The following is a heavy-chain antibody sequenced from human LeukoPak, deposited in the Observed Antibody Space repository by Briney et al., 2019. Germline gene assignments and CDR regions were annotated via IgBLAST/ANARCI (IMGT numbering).Heavy chain of an antibody. CDR3: TSWRREYIAVAATSPGYYYYMDV. CDR1: GITFSSYW. CDR2: IKQDGSEK. J-gene: IGHJ6*03. D-gene: IGHD6-19*01. Sequence: GGSLSLSFAASGITFSSYWMSWVRQAPGEGLGWVANIKQDGSEKYYVDSVKVRFTISRDNAKNSLYLQMNSLKTEDTAVYYCTSWRREYIAVAATSPGYYYYMDVWGKGTTVTVSS. V-gene: IGHV3-7*03.